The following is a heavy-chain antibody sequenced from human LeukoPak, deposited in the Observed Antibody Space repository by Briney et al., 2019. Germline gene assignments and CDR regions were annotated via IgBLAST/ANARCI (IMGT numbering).Heavy chain of an antibody. D-gene: IGHD6-13*01. Sequence: PGGSLRLSCAASGFTFSDYYMSWIRQAPGKGLEWVSYISSSGSTIYYADSVKGRFTISRDNAKNSLYLQMNSLRAEDTAVYYCASRAIAAAGMAFDYWGQGTLVTVSS. CDR2: ISSSGSTI. J-gene: IGHJ4*02. CDR1: GFTFSDYY. V-gene: IGHV3-11*04. CDR3: ASRAIAAAGMAFDY.